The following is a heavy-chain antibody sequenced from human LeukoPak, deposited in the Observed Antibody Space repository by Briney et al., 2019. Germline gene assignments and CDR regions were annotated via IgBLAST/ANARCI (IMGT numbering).Heavy chain of an antibody. J-gene: IGHJ4*02. CDR1: GDITHY. D-gene: IGHD1-26*01. CDR3: AKHNGGGVVSYVAPGPPDYFDH. Sequence: PSETLSLTCAVSGDITHYWGWVRQPPGKGPESIGSIYFSGSVYYNPSLRSRVTISLDTSTKQLSLRLSSVTVADTAIYYCAKHNGGGVVSYVAPGPPDYFDHWGQGALVIVSS. V-gene: IGHV4-39*01. CDR2: IYFSGSV.